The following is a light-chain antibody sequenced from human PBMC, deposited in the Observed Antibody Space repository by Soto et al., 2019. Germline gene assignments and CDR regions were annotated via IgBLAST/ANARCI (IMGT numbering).Light chain of an antibody. CDR3: SPYTSSSTYV. CDR2: DVT. J-gene: IGLJ1*01. CDR1: SSDVGGYNY. V-gene: IGLV2-14*03. Sequence: QSVLTQPASVSGSPGQSITISCTGTSSDVGGYNYVSWYQQHPGKAPKLMIYDVTNRPSGVSNRFSGSKSGYTASLTISGLQAEDEADYYCSPYTSSSTYVFGTGTKLTVL.